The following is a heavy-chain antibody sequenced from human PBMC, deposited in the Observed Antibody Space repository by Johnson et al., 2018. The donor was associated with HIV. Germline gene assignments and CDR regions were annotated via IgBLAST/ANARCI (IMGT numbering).Heavy chain of an antibody. D-gene: IGHD4-23*01. CDR3: ARDSLRWLSEVGDAFDI. J-gene: IGHJ3*02. CDR2: IKQDGSEK. CDR1: GFTFSSYW. V-gene: IGHV3-7*01. Sequence: VQLVESGGGLVKPGESLRLSCAASGFTFSSYWMSWVRQAPGKGLEWVANIKQDGSEKYYVDSVKGRFTISRDNAKNSLYLQMNSLRAEDTAVYYCARDSLRWLSEVGDAFDIWGQGTMVNVSA.